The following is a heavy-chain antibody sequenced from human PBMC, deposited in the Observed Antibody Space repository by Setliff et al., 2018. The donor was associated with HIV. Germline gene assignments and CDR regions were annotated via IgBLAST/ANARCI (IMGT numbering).Heavy chain of an antibody. CDR1: GGSISSYS. Sequence: PSETLSLTCSVSGGSISSYSWSWIRRVPGKGLEWIGNIYYGGSANYKPSLKSRVTISTDWHRNQFSLELRSVTTADTAVYYCARDFTYDNSGSLTGYGMDVWGQGTAVTVSS. J-gene: IGHJ6*02. CDR3: ARDFTYDNSGSLTGYGMDV. V-gene: IGHV4-59*13. CDR2: IYYGGSA. D-gene: IGHD3-22*01.